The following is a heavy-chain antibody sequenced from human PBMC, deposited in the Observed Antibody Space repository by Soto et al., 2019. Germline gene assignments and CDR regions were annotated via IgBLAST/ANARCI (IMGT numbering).Heavy chain of an antibody. CDR3: ASSRSSNENRKLLYYYYYGMDV. D-gene: IGHD1-26*01. V-gene: IGHV1-69*12. Sequence: QVQLVQSGAEVKKPGSSVKVSCKASGGTFSSYAISWVRQAPGQGLEWMGGIIPIFGTANYAQKFQGRVTITADETTSTAYMELSSLRYEDTAVYYCASSRSSNENRKLLYYYYYGMDVWGQGTTVTVSS. CDR1: GGTFSSYA. CDR2: IIPIFGTA. J-gene: IGHJ6*02.